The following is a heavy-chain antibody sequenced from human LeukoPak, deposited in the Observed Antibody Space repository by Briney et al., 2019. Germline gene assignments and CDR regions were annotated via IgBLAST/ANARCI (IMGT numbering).Heavy chain of an antibody. CDR1: GFTFSSYS. V-gene: IGHV3-21*01. D-gene: IGHD2-2*01. CDR3: ARDGIVVVPFDY. J-gene: IGHJ4*02. CDR2: ISSSSYI. Sequence: GGSLRLSCAASGFTFSSYSMNWVRQAPGKGLEWVSSISSSSYIYYADSVKGRFTISRDNAKNSLYLQMNSLRAEDTAVYYCARDGIVVVPFDYWGQGTLVTVSS.